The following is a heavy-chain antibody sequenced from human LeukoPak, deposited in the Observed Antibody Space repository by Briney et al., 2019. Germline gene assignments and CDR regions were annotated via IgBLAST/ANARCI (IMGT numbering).Heavy chain of an antibody. J-gene: IGHJ4*02. D-gene: IGHD6-6*01. CDR1: GFTFSSYA. Sequence: PGGSLRLSCAASGFTFSSYAMSWVRQAPGKGLEWASAISGSGGSTYYADSVKGRFTISRDNSKNTLYLQMNSLRAEDTAVYYCAKALIAARPWGYFDYWGQGTLVTVSS. CDR2: ISGSGGST. CDR3: AKALIAARPWGYFDY. V-gene: IGHV3-23*01.